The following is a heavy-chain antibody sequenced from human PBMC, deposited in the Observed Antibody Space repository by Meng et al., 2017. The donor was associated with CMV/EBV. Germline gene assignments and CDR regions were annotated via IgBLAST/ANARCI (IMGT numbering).Heavy chain of an antibody. CDR1: GFTVSSNY. Sequence: GESLKISCAASGFTVSSNYMSWVRQAPGKGLEWVSVIYSGGSTYYADSMKGRFTISRDNSKNTLYLQMNSLRAEDTAVYYCARDLNVVVPAAMGGTTAKNKLGYYYYGMDVWGQGTTVTVSS. CDR3: ARDLNVVVPAAMGGTTAKNKLGYYYYGMDV. D-gene: IGHD2-2*01. V-gene: IGHV3-66*02. CDR2: IYSGGST. J-gene: IGHJ6*02.